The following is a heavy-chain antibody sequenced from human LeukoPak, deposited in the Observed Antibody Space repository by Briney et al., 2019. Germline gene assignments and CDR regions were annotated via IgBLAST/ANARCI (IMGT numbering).Heavy chain of an antibody. J-gene: IGHJ6*03. CDR3: ARDSSSSSSFHYYYYYMDV. CDR2: ISYDGSNK. CDR1: GFTFSSYA. D-gene: IGHD6-6*01. V-gene: IGHV3-30*01. Sequence: TGGSLRLSCAASGFTFSSYAMHWVRQAPGKGLEWVAVISYDGSNKYYADSVKGRFTISRDNSKNTLYLQMNSLRAEDTAVYYCARDSSSSSSFHYYYYYMDVWGKGTTVTVSS.